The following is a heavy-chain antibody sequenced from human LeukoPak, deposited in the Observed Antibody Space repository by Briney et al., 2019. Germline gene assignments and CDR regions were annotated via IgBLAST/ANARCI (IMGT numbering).Heavy chain of an antibody. CDR1: GFTFSNYG. CDR2: MWYDGSKK. D-gene: IGHD3-10*01. Sequence: QSGRSLRLSCAASGFTFSNYGMRWVRQAPGKGLEWVAVMWYDGSKKYYADSVKGRFTISKDDSRSTLYLQMDSLRAEDSAMYYCARDIWFDDGRAFDIWGQGTMVTVSS. CDR3: ARDIWFDDGRAFDI. V-gene: IGHV3-33*01. J-gene: IGHJ3*02.